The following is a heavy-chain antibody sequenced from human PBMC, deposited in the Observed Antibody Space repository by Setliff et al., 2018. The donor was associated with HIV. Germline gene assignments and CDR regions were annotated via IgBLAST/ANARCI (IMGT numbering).Heavy chain of an antibody. D-gene: IGHD1-26*01. V-gene: IGHV4-59*01. Sequence: NPSETLSLTCTVSGGSISSYYWSWIRQPPGKGLEWIGYIYYSGSTNYNPSLKSRVTISVDTSKNQFSLKLSSVTAADTAVYYCARGSIVGATPYYYYYYYMDVWGKGTTVTVSS. CDR1: GGSISSYY. J-gene: IGHJ6*03. CDR2: IYYSGST. CDR3: ARGSIVGATPYYYYYYYMDV.